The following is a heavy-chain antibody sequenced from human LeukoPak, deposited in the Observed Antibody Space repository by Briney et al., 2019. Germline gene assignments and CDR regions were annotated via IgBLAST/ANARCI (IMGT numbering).Heavy chain of an antibody. D-gene: IGHD4-17*01. J-gene: IGHJ5*02. CDR1: GASNINYY. CDR2: ISYSGST. CDR3: ARHDRTADYDDPNWFEL. Sequence: ASQTLSLTCPVAGASNINYYSGWVRQPAGEWRGWLGYISYSGSTRYNPSLGSRVTVSVDTSILQFSLNLNAVTAADTAVYYCARHDRTADYDDPNWFELWGQGILVTVSS. V-gene: IGHV4-59*08.